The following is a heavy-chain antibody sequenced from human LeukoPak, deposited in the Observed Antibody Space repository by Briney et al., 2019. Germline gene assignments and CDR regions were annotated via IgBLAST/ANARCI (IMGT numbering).Heavy chain of an antibody. CDR2: IYYSGST. CDR3: ARPRWELRKDDAFDI. J-gene: IGHJ3*02. V-gene: IGHV4-59*12. Sequence: PSETLSLTCSVSGMSGGTINSYYWSWIRQPPGQGLEWLGYIYYSGSTYYNPSLKSRVTISVDTSKNQFSLKLSSVTAADTAVYYCARPRWELRKDDAFDIWGQGTMLTVSS. CDR1: GMSGGTINSYY. D-gene: IGHD1-26*01.